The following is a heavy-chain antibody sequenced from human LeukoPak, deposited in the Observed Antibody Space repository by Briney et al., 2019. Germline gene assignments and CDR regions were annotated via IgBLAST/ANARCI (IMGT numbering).Heavy chain of an antibody. V-gene: IGHV3-30-3*01. CDR1: GFTFSSYA. J-gene: IGHJ6*02. Sequence: PGGYLRLSCAASGFTFSSYAIHWVRQAPGKGLEWMAVISSDGSNKYYADSVKGRFTISRDNSKNTLYLQMNTLRAEDTAVYYCAGPRLAGSSWSLMDVWGQGTTVTVSS. D-gene: IGHD6-13*01. CDR2: ISSDGSNK. CDR3: AGPRLAGSSWSLMDV.